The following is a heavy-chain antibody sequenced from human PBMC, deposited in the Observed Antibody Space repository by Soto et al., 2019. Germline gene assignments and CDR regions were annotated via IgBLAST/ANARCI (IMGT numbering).Heavy chain of an antibody. CDR3: ATASNYFFHFDY. D-gene: IGHD4-4*01. J-gene: IGHJ4*02. Sequence: EVQLVESGGDLVQPGGSLRLSCAASGFTFSDHYMDWVRQAPGKGLEWVARVRDTAHSYTTEYAASVKGRFTISRDDSKSYTYLQMNSLQTEDTAAYYCATASNYFFHFDYWGRGTLVTVSS. V-gene: IGHV3-72*01. CDR2: VRDTAHSYTT. CDR1: GFTFSDHY.